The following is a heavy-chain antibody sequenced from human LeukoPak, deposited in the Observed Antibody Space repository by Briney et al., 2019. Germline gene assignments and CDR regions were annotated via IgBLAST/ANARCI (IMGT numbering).Heavy chain of an antibody. CDR1: GFSFSTYG. V-gene: IGHV3-30*02. D-gene: IGHD3/OR15-3a*01. J-gene: IGHJ4*02. CDR3: AEEGTGYYRTIDY. CDR2: IEYAGTNT. Sequence: GGSLRLSCAASGFSFSTYGMHWVRQAPGKGLEWVAFIEYAGTNTYYEDSLKGRFTISTDNSKNTLYLQMHSLRTEDTAMYYCAEEGTGYYRTIDYWGQGTLVTVSS.